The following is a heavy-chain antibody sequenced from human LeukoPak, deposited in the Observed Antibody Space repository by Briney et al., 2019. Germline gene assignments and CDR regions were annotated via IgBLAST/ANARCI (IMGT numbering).Heavy chain of an antibody. CDR3: ASFGYSSVDY. D-gene: IGHD5-18*01. J-gene: IGHJ4*02. CDR1: GVSLSGYY. Sequence: SETLSLTCGVSGVSLSGYYWGWIRQPPGKGLEWIGSIYYSGSTYYNPSLKSRVTISVDTSKNQFSLKLSSVTAADTAVYYCASFGYSSVDYWGQGTLVTVSS. CDR2: IYYSGST. V-gene: IGHV4-39*01.